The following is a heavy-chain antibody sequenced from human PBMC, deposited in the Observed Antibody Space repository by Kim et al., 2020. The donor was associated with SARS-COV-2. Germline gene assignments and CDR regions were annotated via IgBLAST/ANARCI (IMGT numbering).Heavy chain of an antibody. D-gene: IGHD4-4*01. CDR2: IICSGTTI. CDR3: ARGPNYSPFDY. CDR1: GFTFSSYE. J-gene: IGHJ4*02. Sequence: GGSLRLSCAASGFTFSSYEMNWVRQAPGQGLEWVSYIICSGTTIYYADSVRGRFTISRDNDKNSLYLRTNSLRAEDTAVYYCARGPNYSPFDYWGQVTLVTVSS. V-gene: IGHV3-48*03.